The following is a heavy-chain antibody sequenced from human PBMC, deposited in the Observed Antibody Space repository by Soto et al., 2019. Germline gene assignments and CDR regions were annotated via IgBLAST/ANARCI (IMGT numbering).Heavy chain of an antibody. D-gene: IGHD2-2*02. CDR1: GGTFSSYA. V-gene: IGHV1-69*13. CDR3: ARVKGAYLGYCSSTSCYTRFDP. Sequence: ASVKVSCKASGGTFSSYAISWVRQAPGQGLEWMGGIIPIFGTANYAQKFQGRVTITADESTSTAYMELSSLRSEDTAVYYCARVKGAYLGYCSSTSCYTRFDPWGQGTLVTVSS. J-gene: IGHJ5*02. CDR2: IIPIFGTA.